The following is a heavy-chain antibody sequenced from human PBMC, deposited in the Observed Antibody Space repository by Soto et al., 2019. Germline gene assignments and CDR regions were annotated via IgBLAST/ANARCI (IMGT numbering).Heavy chain of an antibody. CDR2: VSHDGRNT. CDR3: AKGGRQWLVTSDFNY. CDR1: GFTFSDYA. V-gene: IGHV3-30*18. Sequence: VQLVESGGGVVQPGRSLRLSCAASGFTFSDYAMHWVRQAPGKGLEWVAVVSHDGRNTHYADSVKGRFTISRDRSKNTVPLERTSLRAEETAVYYCAKGGRQWLVTSDFNYWGQGALVTVSS. D-gene: IGHD6-19*01. J-gene: IGHJ4*02.